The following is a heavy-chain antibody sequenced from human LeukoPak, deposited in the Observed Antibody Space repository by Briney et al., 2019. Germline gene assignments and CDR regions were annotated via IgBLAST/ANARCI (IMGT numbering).Heavy chain of an antibody. CDR1: GGSVSDYY. Sequence: RPSETLSLTCTISGGSVSDYYWSWIRQSPGKGLEWIGYIYYSGSTNYNPSLKSRVTISVDTSKNQFSLKLSSVTAAGTAVYYCARDIVGATGWFDPWGQGTLVTVSS. CDR2: IYYSGST. J-gene: IGHJ5*02. CDR3: ARDIVGATGWFDP. D-gene: IGHD1-26*01. V-gene: IGHV4-59*02.